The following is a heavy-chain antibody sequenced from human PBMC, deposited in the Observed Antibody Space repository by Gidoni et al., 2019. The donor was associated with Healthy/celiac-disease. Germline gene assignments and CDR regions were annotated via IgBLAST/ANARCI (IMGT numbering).Heavy chain of an antibody. V-gene: IGHV4-34*01. CDR2: INHSGST. CDR3: ARSVVGSTARHYYYYGMDV. J-gene: IGHJ6*02. Sequence: QVQLQQWGAGLLKPSETLSLTCAVYGGSFSGYYWSWIRQPPGKGLEWIGEINHSGSTNYNPSLKSRVTISVDTSKNQFSLKLSSVTAADTAVYYCARSVVGSTARHYYYYGMDVWGQGTTVTVSS. CDR1: GGSFSGYY. D-gene: IGHD2-15*01.